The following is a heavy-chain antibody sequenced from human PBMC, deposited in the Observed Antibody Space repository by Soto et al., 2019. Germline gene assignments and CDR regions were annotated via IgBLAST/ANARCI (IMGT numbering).Heavy chain of an antibody. D-gene: IGHD6-19*01. CDR2: ISTTSSAI. Sequence: EVQLVESGGGLVQPGKSLRLSCAGSGFTFSSYSMNWVRQAPGKGPEWVAFISTTSSAIYYADSVKGRFTISRDNGNNSLYLQMNSLRAEDTAVYYCARDRYKSGWYDWFDTWGQGTLVTVSS. CDR3: ARDRYKSGWYDWFDT. CDR1: GFTFSSYS. J-gene: IGHJ5*02. V-gene: IGHV3-48*01.